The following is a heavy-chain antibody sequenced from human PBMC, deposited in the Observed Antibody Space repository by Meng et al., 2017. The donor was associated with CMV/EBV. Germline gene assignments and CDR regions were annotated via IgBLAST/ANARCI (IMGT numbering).Heavy chain of an antibody. Sequence: SVKVSCKASGGTFSSYAISWVRQAPGQGLEWMGGIIPIFGTANYAQKFQGRVTITTDESTSTAYMELSSLRSEDTAVYYCARAGGYDFWSGKPKYGMDVWGQGTTVTVSS. CDR1: GGTFSSYA. CDR3: ARAGGYDFWSGKPKYGMDV. J-gene: IGHJ6*02. D-gene: IGHD3-3*01. V-gene: IGHV1-69*05. CDR2: IIPIFGTA.